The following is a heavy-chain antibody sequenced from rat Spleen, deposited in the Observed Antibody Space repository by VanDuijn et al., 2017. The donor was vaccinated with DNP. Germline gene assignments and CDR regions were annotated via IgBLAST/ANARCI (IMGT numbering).Heavy chain of an antibody. D-gene: IGHD4-6*01. J-gene: IGHJ1*01. Sequence: QVQLKESGPGLVQPSQTLSLTCTVSGFSLTNYGVSWVRQPPGKGLEWIGAIWSGGTTDFNSALASRLTISRDTSKRQVLLKMNSLQTEDTAIYFCARSGWALRYFDFWGPGTMVTVSS. CDR2: IWSGGTT. CDR1: GFSLTNYG. V-gene: IGHV2-15*01. CDR3: ARSGWALRYFDF.